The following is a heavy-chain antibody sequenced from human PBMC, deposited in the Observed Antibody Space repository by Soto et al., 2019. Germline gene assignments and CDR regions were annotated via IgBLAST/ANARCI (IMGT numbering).Heavy chain of an antibody. CDR3: GLGIVVVVAARVDY. CDR1: GGTFSSYA. CDR2: IIPIFGTA. D-gene: IGHD2-15*01. J-gene: IGHJ4*02. V-gene: IGHV1-69*13. Sequence: SVKVSCHASGGTFSSYAISWVRQAPGQGLEWMGGIIPIFGTANYAQKFQGRVTITADESTSTAYMELSSLRSEDTAVYYCGLGIVVVVAARVDYWGKGTLVTVSS.